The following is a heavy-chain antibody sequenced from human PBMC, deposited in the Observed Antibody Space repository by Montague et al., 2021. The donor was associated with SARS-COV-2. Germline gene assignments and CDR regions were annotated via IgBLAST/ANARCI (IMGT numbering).Heavy chain of an antibody. D-gene: IGHD2-21*01. CDR3: ARHHPYGGVRA. J-gene: IGHJ5*01. CDR2: IYTSGST. Sequence: SETLSLTCTVSGGSISSYYWSWIRQPPGKGLEWIGRIYTSGSTNYNPSLKSRVTISVDTSKNHVSLKLTSVTAADTAVYYCARHHPYGGVRAWGQGTLVTVSS. V-gene: IGHV4-4*07. CDR1: GGSISSYY.